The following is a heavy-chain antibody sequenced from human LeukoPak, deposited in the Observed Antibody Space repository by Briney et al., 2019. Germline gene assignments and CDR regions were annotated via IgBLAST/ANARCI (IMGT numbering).Heavy chain of an antibody. CDR3: ARGELGYCSGGSCRPDFDY. J-gene: IGHJ4*02. Sequence: GASVKVSCKASVYTFATYGISWVRQAPGQGLEWMGIINPSGGSTSYAQKIQGRVTMTRDTSTSTVYMELSSLRSEDTAVYYCARGELGYCSGGSCRPDFDYWGQGNLVTVSS. CDR1: VYTFATYG. D-gene: IGHD2-15*01. V-gene: IGHV1-46*01. CDR2: INPSGGST.